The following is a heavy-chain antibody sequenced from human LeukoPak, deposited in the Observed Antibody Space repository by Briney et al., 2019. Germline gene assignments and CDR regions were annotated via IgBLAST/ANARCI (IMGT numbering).Heavy chain of an antibody. V-gene: IGHV5-10-1*01. D-gene: IGHD2-2*01. Sequence: GESLKISCKGSGYSFTSYWISWVRQMPGKGLEWMGRIDPSDSYTNYSPSFQGHVTISADKSISTTYLQWSSLKASDTAMYYCARHCSSTSCYAGDYYYYGMDVWGQGTTVTVSS. CDR2: IDPSDSYT. CDR3: ARHCSSTSCYAGDYYYYGMDV. CDR1: GYSFTSYW. J-gene: IGHJ6*02.